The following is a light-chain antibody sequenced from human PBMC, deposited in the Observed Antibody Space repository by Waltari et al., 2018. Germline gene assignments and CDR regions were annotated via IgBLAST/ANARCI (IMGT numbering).Light chain of an antibody. V-gene: IGLV2-14*03. CDR1: SRDVGGYTY. J-gene: IGLJ3*02. Sequence: QSALTQPASVSGSPGQSITISCTGTSRDVGGYTYVSWYQQHPGKAPKLMIYDVSNRPSGVSNRFSGSKSGNTASLTISGLQAEDEADYYCSSYTSSSTLKVFGGGTKLTVL. CDR2: DVS. CDR3: SSYTSSSTLKV.